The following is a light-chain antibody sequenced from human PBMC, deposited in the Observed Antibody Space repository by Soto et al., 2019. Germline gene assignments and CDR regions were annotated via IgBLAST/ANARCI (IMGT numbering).Light chain of an antibody. Sequence: QSVLTQPASVSGSPEQSITISCTGTSSDVGGYNYVSWYQQHPGKAPKLMIYEVSNRPSGVSNRFSGSKSGNTASLTISGLQAEDEADYYCSSYTSGSTWVFGGGTKLTVL. CDR2: EVS. CDR1: SSDVGGYNY. J-gene: IGLJ3*02. CDR3: SSYTSGSTWV. V-gene: IGLV2-14*01.